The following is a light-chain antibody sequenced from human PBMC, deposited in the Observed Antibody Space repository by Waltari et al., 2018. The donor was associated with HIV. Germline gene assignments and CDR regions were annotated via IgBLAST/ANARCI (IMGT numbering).Light chain of an antibody. CDR1: QSVSSN. CDR3: QQYNNWPPA. V-gene: IGKV3-15*01. J-gene: IGKJ1*01. Sequence: EIVMTQSPATLSVSQGERATLSCRASQSVSSNLAWYQQKPGQAPRLLIFAASTRATGLPARFSGSGSGTEFTLTISSLQSEDLAVYYCQQYNNWPPAFGQGTKVEIK. CDR2: AAS.